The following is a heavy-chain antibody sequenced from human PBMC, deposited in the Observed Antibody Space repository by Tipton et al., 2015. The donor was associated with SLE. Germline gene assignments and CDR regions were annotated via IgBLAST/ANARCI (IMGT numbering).Heavy chain of an antibody. V-gene: IGHV4-61*02. D-gene: IGHD3-10*01. Sequence: TLSLTCTVSGGSISSGSYFWSWFRQPAGKGLEWVGRIYTSGSTNYNPSLKSRVTISVDASKNQYSLRLTSVTAADTAVYYCARHDGAMVRELDYWGQGTLVTVSS. CDR1: GGSISSGSYF. J-gene: IGHJ4*02. CDR2: IYTSGST. CDR3: ARHDGAMVRELDY.